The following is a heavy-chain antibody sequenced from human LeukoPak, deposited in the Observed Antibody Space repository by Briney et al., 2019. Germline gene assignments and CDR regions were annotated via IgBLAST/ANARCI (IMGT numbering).Heavy chain of an antibody. D-gene: IGHD5-12*01. V-gene: IGHV3-15*01. CDR3: TTAPYSGYEWSWFDP. Sequence: GGSLRLSCAASGFTFSNAWMSWVRQAPGKGLEWVGRIKSKTDGGTTDYAAPVKGRFTISRDDSKNTLYLQMNSLKTEDTAVYYCTTAPYSGYEWSWFDPWGQGTLVTVSS. CDR1: GFTFSNAW. J-gene: IGHJ5*02. CDR2: IKSKTDGGTT.